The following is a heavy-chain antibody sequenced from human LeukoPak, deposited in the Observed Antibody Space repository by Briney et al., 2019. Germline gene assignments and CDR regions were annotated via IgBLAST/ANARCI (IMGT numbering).Heavy chain of an antibody. CDR2: IYTSGST. Sequence: SETLSLTCTVSGGSISSYYWSWIRQPAGKGLEWIGRIYTSGSTNYNPSLKSRVTMSVDTSKNQFSLKLSSVTAADTAVYYCARERSYDSSGYYCAYFDYWGQGTLVTVSS. D-gene: IGHD3-22*01. CDR3: ARERSYDSSGYYCAYFDY. CDR1: GGSISSYY. V-gene: IGHV4-4*07. J-gene: IGHJ4*02.